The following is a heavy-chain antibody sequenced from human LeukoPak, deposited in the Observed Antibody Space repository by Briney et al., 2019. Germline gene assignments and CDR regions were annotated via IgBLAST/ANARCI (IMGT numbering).Heavy chain of an antibody. J-gene: IGHJ5*02. CDR3: ASSENYDYVWGP. Sequence: GGSLRLSCAAAGFTFSSFWMTWVRQAPGKGLEWVSVIYSGGSTYYADSVKGRFTISRDNSKNTLYLQMNSLRAEDTAVYYCASSENYDYVWGPWGQGTLVTVSS. CDR2: IYSGGST. D-gene: IGHD3-16*01. V-gene: IGHV3-66*01. CDR1: GFTFSSFW.